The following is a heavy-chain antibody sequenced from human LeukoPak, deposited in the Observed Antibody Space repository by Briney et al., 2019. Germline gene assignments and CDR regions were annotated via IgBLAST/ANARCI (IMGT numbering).Heavy chain of an antibody. J-gene: IGHJ5*02. V-gene: IGHV4-38-2*02. CDR3: ARQWSSGRNWFDP. Sequence: SETLSLTCTVSGYSISSGYYWGWIRQPPGKGLEWIGSIYHSGTTYYNPSLKSRVTISVDTSKNQFSLKLSSVTAADTAVYYCARQWSSGRNWFDPWGQGTLVTVSS. CDR2: IYHSGTT. CDR1: GYSISSGYY. D-gene: IGHD3-3*01.